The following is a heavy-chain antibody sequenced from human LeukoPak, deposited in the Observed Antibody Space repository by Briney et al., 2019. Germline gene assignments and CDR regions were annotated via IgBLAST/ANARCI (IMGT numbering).Heavy chain of an antibody. J-gene: IGHJ3*02. D-gene: IGHD1-26*01. Sequence: GASVKVTCKASGYTFTSYYIHWVRQAPGQGLEWMGIIYPSGGSTSYAQKFQGRATMTSDTSTSTVYMELSSLRSEDTAVYYCARPYSGRGDDAFDIWGQGTMLTVSS. CDR2: IYPSGGST. CDR1: GYTFTSYY. V-gene: IGHV1-46*01. CDR3: ARPYSGRGDDAFDI.